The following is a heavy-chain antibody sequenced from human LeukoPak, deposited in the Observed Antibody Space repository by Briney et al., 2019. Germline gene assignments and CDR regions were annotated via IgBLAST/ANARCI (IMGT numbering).Heavy chain of an antibody. CDR2: ISTYDDNI. V-gene: IGHV1-18*01. J-gene: IGHJ4*02. Sequence: ASVKVSCKASGYTFTTYGLSWVRQAPGQGLEWLGWISTYDDNIKYAQSLQGRLTLTIDTSTSTAYMELRSLTSDDTAVYYCARETYSNILTGTDYWGPGTLVTVSS. D-gene: IGHD3-9*01. CDR1: GYTFTTYG. CDR3: ARETYSNILTGTDY.